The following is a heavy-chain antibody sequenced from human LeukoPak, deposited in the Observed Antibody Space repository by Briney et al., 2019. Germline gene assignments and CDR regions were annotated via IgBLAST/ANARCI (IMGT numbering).Heavy chain of an antibody. V-gene: IGHV3-7*01. CDR1: GFTFSSYA. Sequence: PGGSLRLSCAASGFTFSSYAMNWVRQAPGKGLEWVANIKQDGSEKYYVDSVKGRFTISRDNAKNSLYLQMNSLRAEDTAVYYCATTKIWSGYYSSGYYFDYWGQGTLVTVSS. J-gene: IGHJ4*02. D-gene: IGHD3-3*01. CDR2: IKQDGSEK. CDR3: ATTKIWSGYYSSGYYFDY.